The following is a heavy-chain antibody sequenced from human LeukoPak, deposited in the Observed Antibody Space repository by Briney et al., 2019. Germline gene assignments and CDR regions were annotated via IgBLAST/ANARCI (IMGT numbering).Heavy chain of an antibody. CDR2: IYYSGST. J-gene: IGHJ3*02. V-gene: IGHV4-59*08. D-gene: IGHD3-22*01. CDR3: ARDDITEEVPYAFDI. CDR1: GGSISSYY. Sequence: SETLSLTCTVSGGSISSYYWSWIRQPPGKGLEWIGYIYYSGSTNYIPSLKSRVTISVDTSKNQFSLKLSSVTAADTAVYYCARDDITEEVPYAFDIWGQGTMVTVSS.